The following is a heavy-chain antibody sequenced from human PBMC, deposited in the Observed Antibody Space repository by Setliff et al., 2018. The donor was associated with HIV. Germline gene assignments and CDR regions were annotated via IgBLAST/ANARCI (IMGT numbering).Heavy chain of an antibody. V-gene: IGHV1-46*01. D-gene: IGHD2-2*01. CDR2: FNPSGGST. Sequence: ASVKVSCKASGYIVTSYYIHWVRQAPGQGLEWMGIFNPSGGSTTYAQTFQGRVTMTRDTSTTTVYMELSSLRSDDTAVYYCARDSPYGSNSGAFDIWGQGTMVTVSS. CDR3: ARDSPYGSNSGAFDI. J-gene: IGHJ3*02. CDR1: GYIVTSYY.